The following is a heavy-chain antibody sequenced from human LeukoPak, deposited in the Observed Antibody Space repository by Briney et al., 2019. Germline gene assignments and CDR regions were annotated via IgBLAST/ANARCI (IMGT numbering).Heavy chain of an antibody. Sequence: PGGSLRLSCAASGFTFSNAWMSWVRQAPGKGLEWVGRIKSKTDGGTTDYAAPVKGRFTISRDDSKNTLYLQMNSLRAEDTAVYYCAKTPDYYDSSGYDYWGQGTLVTVSS. CDR3: AKTPDYYDSSGYDY. D-gene: IGHD3-22*01. CDR1: GFTFSNAW. J-gene: IGHJ4*02. V-gene: IGHV3-15*01. CDR2: IKSKTDGGTT.